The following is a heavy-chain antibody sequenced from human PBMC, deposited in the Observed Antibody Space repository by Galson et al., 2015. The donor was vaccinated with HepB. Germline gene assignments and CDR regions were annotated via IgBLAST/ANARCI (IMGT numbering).Heavy chain of an antibody. V-gene: IGHV3-30-3*01. CDR3: ARVTPTHSKHIVVVTADHDAFDI. J-gene: IGHJ3*02. Sequence: SLRLSCAASGFTFSSYAMHWVRQAPGKGLEWVAVISYDGSNKYYADSVKGRFTISRDNSKNTLYLQMNSLRAEDTAVYYCARVTPTHSKHIVVVTADHDAFDIWGQGTMVTVSS. CDR2: ISYDGSNK. CDR1: GFTFSSYA. D-gene: IGHD2-21*02.